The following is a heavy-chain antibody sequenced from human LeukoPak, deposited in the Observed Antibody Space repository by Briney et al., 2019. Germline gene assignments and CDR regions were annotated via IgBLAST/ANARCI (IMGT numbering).Heavy chain of an antibody. V-gene: IGHV5-51*01. Sequence: GESLKISCKGSGYSFTSYWIAWVRQMPGKGLEWMGIIYPGDSDSRYSPSFQGQVTISADKSISTAYLQWSSLKASDTAMYYCARQEATSGIDYWGQGTLVTVSS. CDR1: GYSFTSYW. D-gene: IGHD6-13*01. CDR3: ARQEATSGIDY. CDR2: IYPGDSDS. J-gene: IGHJ4*02.